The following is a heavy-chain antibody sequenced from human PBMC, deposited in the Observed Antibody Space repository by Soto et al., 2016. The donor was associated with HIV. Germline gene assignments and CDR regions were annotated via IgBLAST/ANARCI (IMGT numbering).Heavy chain of an antibody. CDR2: MNPHSGGT. Sequence: QVQLVQSGAEVKKPGASVKVSCKASGYNFVGYYMHWVRQAPGQSFQWMGWMNPHSGGTHYAQEFQDRVTMTRDTSIRTAYMELTRLKSDDTAVYFCARGFYWALWGQGTMVTVSS. CDR1: GYNFVGYY. CDR3: ARGFYWAL. J-gene: IGHJ3*01. D-gene: IGHD2-15*01. V-gene: IGHV1-2*02.